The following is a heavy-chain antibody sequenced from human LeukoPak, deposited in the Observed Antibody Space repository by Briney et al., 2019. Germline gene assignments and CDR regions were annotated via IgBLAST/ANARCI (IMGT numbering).Heavy chain of an antibody. CDR3: ARQDIVVVVAATPDDYYYYMDV. Sequence: SETLSLTCTVSGYSISSGYYWGWIRPPPGKGLEWIGIIYHSGSTYYNPSLKSRVTISVDTSKTQFSLKLSSVTAADTAVYYCARQDIVVVVAATPDDYYYYMDVWGKGTTVTVSS. V-gene: IGHV4-38-2*02. D-gene: IGHD2-15*01. CDR2: IYHSGST. J-gene: IGHJ6*03. CDR1: GYSISSGYY.